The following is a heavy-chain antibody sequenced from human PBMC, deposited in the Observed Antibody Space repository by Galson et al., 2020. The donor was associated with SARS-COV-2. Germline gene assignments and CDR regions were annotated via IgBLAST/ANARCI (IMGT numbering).Heavy chain of an antibody. CDR1: GFSITTSGMC. Sequence: ESGPTLVKPTQTLTLTCTISGFSITTSGMCVSWIRQPPGKALEWLARIDWDDDKYYSTSLKTRLTISKDTSKNQVVLTLTYMDPADTATYYCARIGPGRAALREGYYFDYWGQGTLVTVSS. V-gene: IGHV2-70*11. D-gene: IGHD6-13*01. J-gene: IGHJ4*02. CDR2: IDWDDDK. CDR3: ARIGPGRAALREGYYFDY.